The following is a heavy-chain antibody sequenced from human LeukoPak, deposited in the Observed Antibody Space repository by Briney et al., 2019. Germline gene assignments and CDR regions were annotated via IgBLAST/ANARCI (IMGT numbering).Heavy chain of an antibody. CDR3: TRETRSSFDY. J-gene: IGHJ4*02. Sequence: GGSLRLSCAASGFTFSSYWMQWVRQAPGKGLVWVSGIKTDGSTISYADSVKGRFTISRDNAKNTLYLQMNSLRAEDTAVYYCTRETRSSFDYWGQGTLVTVSS. V-gene: IGHV3-74*01. CDR2: IKTDGSTI. D-gene: IGHD4-11*01. CDR1: GFTFSSYW.